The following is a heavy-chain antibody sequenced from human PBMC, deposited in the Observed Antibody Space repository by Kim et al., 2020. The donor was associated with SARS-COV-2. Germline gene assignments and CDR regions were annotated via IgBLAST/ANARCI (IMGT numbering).Heavy chain of an antibody. V-gene: IGHV3-11*03. J-gene: IGHJ6*01. D-gene: IGHD6-13*01. Sequence: GGSLRLSCAASGLIFDDYYLSWARQAPGKGLEWLAFISTTGTYTNYGDSVKGRFTISRDNAQNSLSLQMHSLGVGDTGLYFCARVHKSSWYEVDDYYGM. CDR3: ARVHKSSWYEVDDYYGM. CDR2: ISTTGTYT. CDR1: GLIFDDYY.